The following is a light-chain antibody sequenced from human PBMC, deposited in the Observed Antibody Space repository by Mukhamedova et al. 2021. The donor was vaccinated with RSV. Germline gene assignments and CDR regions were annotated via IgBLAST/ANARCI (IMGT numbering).Light chain of an antibody. V-gene: IGLV2-14*01. CDR3: SSYTSSSTPYV. Sequence: MIYEVSNRPSGVSNRFSGSKSGNTASLTISGLQADDEADYYCSSYTSSSTPYVFGTGTKVTVL. CDR2: EVS. J-gene: IGLJ1*01.